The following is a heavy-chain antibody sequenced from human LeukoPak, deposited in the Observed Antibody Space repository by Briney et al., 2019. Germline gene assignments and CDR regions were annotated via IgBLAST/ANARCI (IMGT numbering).Heavy chain of an antibody. V-gene: IGHV1-69*13. CDR2: IIPIFGTA. CDR3: ARERRESITIFGVVNHTFDY. CDR1: GGTFSSYA. Sequence: SVKVSCKASGGTFSSYAISLVRQAPGQGLEWMGGIIPIFGTANYAQKLQGRVTITADESTSTAYMELSSLRSEDTAVYYCARERRESITIFGVVNHTFDYWGQGTLVTVSS. D-gene: IGHD3-3*01. J-gene: IGHJ4*02.